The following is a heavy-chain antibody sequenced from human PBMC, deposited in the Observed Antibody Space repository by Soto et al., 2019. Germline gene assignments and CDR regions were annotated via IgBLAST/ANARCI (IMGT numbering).Heavy chain of an antibody. Sequence: EVQLVESGGGLVKPGGSLRLSCAASGFTFSSYSMNWVRQAPGKGLEWVSSISSSSSYLYYEDSVKGRFTISRDNAKNSLYLQMNSLRAEDTAVYYCASSRTQYYYYYYGMDVWGQGTTVTVSS. CDR2: ISSSSSYL. D-gene: IGHD1-1*01. CDR1: GFTFSSYS. CDR3: ASSRTQYYYYYYGMDV. V-gene: IGHV3-21*01. J-gene: IGHJ6*02.